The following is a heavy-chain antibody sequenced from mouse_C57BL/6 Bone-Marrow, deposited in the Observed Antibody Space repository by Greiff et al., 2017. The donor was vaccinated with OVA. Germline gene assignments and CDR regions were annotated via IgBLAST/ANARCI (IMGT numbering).Heavy chain of an antibody. J-gene: IGHJ2*01. D-gene: IGHD2-2*01. Sequence: VQLQQSGPVLVKPGASVKMSCKASGYTFTDYYMNWVKQSHGKSLEWIGVINPYNGGTSYNQKFKGKATLTVDKSSSTAYMELNSLTSEDSAVYYCAREGMVTTYDYWGQGTTLTVSS. CDR2: INPYNGGT. CDR1: GYTFTDYY. CDR3: AREGMVTTYDY. V-gene: IGHV1-19*01.